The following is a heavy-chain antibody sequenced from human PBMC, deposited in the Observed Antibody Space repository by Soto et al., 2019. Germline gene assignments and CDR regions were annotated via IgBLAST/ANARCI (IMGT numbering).Heavy chain of an antibody. V-gene: IGHV3-23*01. CDR3: AKDGWGYDILTGYYRLDY. D-gene: IGHD3-9*01. Sequence: GGSLRLSCAASGFTFSSYAMSWVRQAPGKGLEWVSAISGSGGSTYYADSVKGRFTISRDNSKNTLYLQMNSLRAEDTDVYYCAKDGWGYDILTGYYRLDYWGQGTLVTVSS. CDR2: ISGSGGST. CDR1: GFTFSSYA. J-gene: IGHJ4*02.